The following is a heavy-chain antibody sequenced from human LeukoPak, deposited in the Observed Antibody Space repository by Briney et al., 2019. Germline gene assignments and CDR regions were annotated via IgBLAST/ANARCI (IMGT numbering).Heavy chain of an antibody. D-gene: IGHD2-15*01. CDR2: ISGSGGST. Sequence: GGSLRLSCAASGFTFSSYAMSWVRQAPGKGLEWVSAISGSGGSTYYADSVRGRFTISRDNSKNTLYLQMNSLRAEDTVVYYCARAGVVAANDYWGQGTLVTVSS. CDR1: GFTFSSYA. J-gene: IGHJ4*02. CDR3: ARAGVVAANDY. V-gene: IGHV3-23*01.